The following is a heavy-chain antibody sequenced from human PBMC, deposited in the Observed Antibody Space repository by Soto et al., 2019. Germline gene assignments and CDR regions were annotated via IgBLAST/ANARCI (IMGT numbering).Heavy chain of an antibody. CDR1: GGSISSGGYS. CDR3: ARVRYSYGTYYFDY. J-gene: IGHJ4*02. Sequence: PSETLSLTCAVSGGSISSGGYSWSWIRQPPGKGLEWIGYIYHSGSTYYNPSLKSRVTISVDRSKNQFSLKLSSVTAADTAVYYCARVRYSYGTYYFDYWGQGTLVTVSS. V-gene: IGHV4-30-2*01. D-gene: IGHD5-18*01. CDR2: IYHSGST.